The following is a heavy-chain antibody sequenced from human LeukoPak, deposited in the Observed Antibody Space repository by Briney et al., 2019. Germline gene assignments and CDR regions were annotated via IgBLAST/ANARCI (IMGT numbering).Heavy chain of an antibody. CDR1: GGSISSYY. J-gene: IGHJ6*03. V-gene: IGHV4-4*07. Sequence: SETLSLTCAVSGGSISSYYWSWIRQPAGKGLEWIGRIYTSGSTNYNPSLKSRVTMSVDTSKNQFSLKLSSVTAADTAVYYCARDLLRFEPGDYYYYYMDVWGKGTTVTVSS. CDR2: IYTSGST. D-gene: IGHD3-3*01. CDR3: ARDLLRFEPGDYYYYYMDV.